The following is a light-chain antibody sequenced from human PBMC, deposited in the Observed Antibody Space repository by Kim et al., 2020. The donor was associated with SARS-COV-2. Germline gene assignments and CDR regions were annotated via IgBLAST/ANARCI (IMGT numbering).Light chain of an antibody. CDR1: QDISNY. Sequence: DIQMTQSPSSLSASVGDRVTITCQASQDISNYLNWYQQKPGKAPKLLIYDASNLETGVPSRFSGSGSGTDFTFTISSLQPEDIATYYCQQYVNLPYTLRQGTKLEI. CDR2: DAS. V-gene: IGKV1-33*01. J-gene: IGKJ2*01. CDR3: QQYVNLPYT.